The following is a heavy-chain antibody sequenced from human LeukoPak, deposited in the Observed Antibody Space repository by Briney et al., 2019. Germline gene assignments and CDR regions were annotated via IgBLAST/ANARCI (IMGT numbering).Heavy chain of an antibody. D-gene: IGHD4-11*01. CDR2: IKQDGSEK. V-gene: IGHV3-7*01. Sequence: PGGSLRLSCAASGFTFSSYWMSWVRQAPGKGLEWVANIKQDGSEKYYVDSVKGRSTISRDNAKNSLYLQMNSLRDEDTALYYCARVEGKVTTSRGSFWGQGTLVTVSS. CDR1: GFTFSSYW. CDR3: ARVEGKVTTSRGSF. J-gene: IGHJ4*02.